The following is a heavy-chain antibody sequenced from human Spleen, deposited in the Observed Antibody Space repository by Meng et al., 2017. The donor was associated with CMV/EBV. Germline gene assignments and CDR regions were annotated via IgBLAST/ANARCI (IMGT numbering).Heavy chain of an antibody. J-gene: IGHJ2*01. V-gene: IGHV5-51*01. Sequence: SGYSFTSYWIGWVRQMPGKGLEWMGIISPGDSDTRYSPSFQGQVTISADKSISTAYLQWSSLKASDTAMYFCARRGIVGATRYVDLWGRGTLVTVSS. CDR2: ISPGDSDT. CDR1: GYSFTSYW. D-gene: IGHD1-26*01. CDR3: ARRGIVGATRYVDL.